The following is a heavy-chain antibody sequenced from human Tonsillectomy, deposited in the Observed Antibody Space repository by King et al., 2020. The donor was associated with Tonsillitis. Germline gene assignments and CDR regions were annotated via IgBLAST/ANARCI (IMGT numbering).Heavy chain of an antibody. CDR1: GGTISSSSYY. CDR3: ARRGIVPAARDFYYYSMDV. J-gene: IGHJ6*03. Sequence: LQLQESGPGLVKPSETLSLTCIVSGGTISSSSYYWGWIRQPPGKGLEWIGGMDYSGSTYYNSALKSRVTISGDTSKNQFSLKLTSVTAADTAVYYCARRGIVPAARDFYYYSMDVWGKGTTVTVSS. CDR2: MDYSGST. V-gene: IGHV4-39*01. D-gene: IGHD2-2*01.